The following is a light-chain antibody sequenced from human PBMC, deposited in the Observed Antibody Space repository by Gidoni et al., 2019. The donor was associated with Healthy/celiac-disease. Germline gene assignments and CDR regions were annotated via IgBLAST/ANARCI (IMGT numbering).Light chain of an antibody. Sequence: QSALTQPASVSGSPGPSNPISCTGTSSDVGGYNYVSWYQQHPGKAPKLMIYDVSNRPSGVSNRFSGSKSGNTASLTISGLQAEDEADYYCSSYTSSSTLVVFGGGTKLTVL. J-gene: IGLJ2*01. V-gene: IGLV2-14*01. CDR3: SSYTSSSTLVV. CDR2: DVS. CDR1: SSDVGGYNY.